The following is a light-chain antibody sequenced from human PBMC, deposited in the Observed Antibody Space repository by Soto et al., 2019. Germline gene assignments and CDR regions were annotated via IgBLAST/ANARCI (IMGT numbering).Light chain of an antibody. CDR1: QGISSW. V-gene: IGKV1-12*01. Sequence: DIQMTQSPSSVSASVGDRVTITCRASQGISSWLAWYQQKPGKAPKLLIYAASSLQSGVPSRFMYRRSGTDFTPAISGLQSEDFATSYCQQANNFHLSCGGGTKVEIK. CDR2: AAS. CDR3: QQANNFHLS. J-gene: IGKJ4*01.